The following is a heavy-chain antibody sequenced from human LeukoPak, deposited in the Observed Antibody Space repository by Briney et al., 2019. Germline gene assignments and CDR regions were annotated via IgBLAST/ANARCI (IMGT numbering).Heavy chain of an antibody. Sequence: GRSLRLSCAASGFTFSSYSMHWVRQAPGKGLEWVAVISYDGRNKYYADSVKGRFTISRDNSKSMLYVQMNSLRAEDTAVYYCARGRGDYATFDYWGQGTLVTVSS. J-gene: IGHJ4*02. D-gene: IGHD4-17*01. CDR3: ARGRGDYATFDY. CDR2: ISYDGRNK. CDR1: GFTFSSYS. V-gene: IGHV3-30*04.